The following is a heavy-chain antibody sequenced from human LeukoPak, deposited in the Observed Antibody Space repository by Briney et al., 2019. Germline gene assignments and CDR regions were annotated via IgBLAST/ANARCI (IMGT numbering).Heavy chain of an antibody. CDR3: ARGLAYCGGDCHPTEYFQH. CDR1: GYTFTSYY. D-gene: IGHD2-21*01. V-gene: IGHV1-46*03. J-gene: IGHJ1*01. Sequence: ASVKVSCKASGYTFTSYYMHWVRQAPGQGLEWTGIINPSGGSTSYAQKFQGRVTMTRDTSTSTVYMELSSLRSEDTAVYYCARGLAYCGGDCHPTEYFQHWGQGTLVTVSS. CDR2: INPSGGST.